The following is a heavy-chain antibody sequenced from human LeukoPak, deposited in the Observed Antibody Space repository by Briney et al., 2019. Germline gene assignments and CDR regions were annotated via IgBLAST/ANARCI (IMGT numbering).Heavy chain of an antibody. V-gene: IGHV4-34*01. CDR1: GGSFSGYY. CDR3: ARVRARDDYVWGSYRPRYYYYGTDV. CDR2: INHSGST. J-gene: IGHJ6*02. Sequence: SETLSLTCAVYGGSFSGYYWSWIRQPPGKGLEWIGEINHSGSTNYNPSLKSRVTISVGTSKNQFSLKLSSVTAADTAVYYCARVRARDDYVWGSYRPRYYYYGTDVWGQGTTVTVSS. D-gene: IGHD3-16*02.